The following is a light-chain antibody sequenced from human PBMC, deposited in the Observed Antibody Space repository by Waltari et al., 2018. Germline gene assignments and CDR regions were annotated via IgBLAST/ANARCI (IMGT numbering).Light chain of an antibody. CDR3: LQYNSNPFT. J-gene: IGKJ3*01. CDR2: DAS. CDR1: QGINTY. V-gene: IGKV1-13*02. Sequence: AIQMTQSPSSLSASAGSRFTITCRASQGINTYLNWYQQKPGKAPKRLIYDASSLESGVPSRFSGSGSGTDFTLTISSLQPEDFATYYCLQYNSNPFTFGPGTKLDIK.